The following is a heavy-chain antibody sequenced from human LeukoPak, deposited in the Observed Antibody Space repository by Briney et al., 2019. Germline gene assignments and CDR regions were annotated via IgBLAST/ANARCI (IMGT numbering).Heavy chain of an antibody. CDR3: AKRGPGSPQSGKYYFDY. Sequence: GGSLRLSCAASGFTFSTYGMTWVRQAPGKGLEWVAAISGSAATTFYADSVKGRFTISRDNSKNTLYLQMNSLRAEDTAVYYCAKRGPGSPQSGKYYFDYWGQGTLVTVSS. CDR1: GFTFSTYG. CDR2: ISGSAATT. D-gene: IGHD3-10*01. J-gene: IGHJ4*02. V-gene: IGHV3-23*01.